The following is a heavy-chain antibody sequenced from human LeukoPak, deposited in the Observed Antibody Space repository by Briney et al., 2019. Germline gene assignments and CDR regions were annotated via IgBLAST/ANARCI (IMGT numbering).Heavy chain of an antibody. CDR3: ARDVGASAPDAFDI. Sequence: GGSLRLSCAASGFTFSTYNMNWVRQAPGKGLEWVSSISSSSNYIYYADSVKGRFTISRDNAKNSLYLQMNNLRAEDTDVCYCARDVGASAPDAFDIWGQGTMVTVSS. J-gene: IGHJ3*02. D-gene: IGHD1-26*01. CDR2: ISSSSNYI. V-gene: IGHV3-21*01. CDR1: GFTFSTYN.